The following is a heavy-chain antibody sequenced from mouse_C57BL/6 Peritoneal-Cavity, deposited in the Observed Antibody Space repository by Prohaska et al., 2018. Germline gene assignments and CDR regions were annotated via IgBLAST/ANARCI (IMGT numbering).Heavy chain of an antibody. Sequence: QVQLQQSGPELVKPGASVKISCKASGYAFSSSWMNWVKQRPGKGLEWIGRIYPVDGDTNDNGKFKGNATLTADKSSSTAYRQLSSLTSEDSAVYFCTTSSGYGDYWGQGTTLTVSS. CDR2: IYPVDGDT. J-gene: IGHJ2*01. D-gene: IGHD3-2*02. V-gene: IGHV1-82*01. CDR1: GYAFSSSW. CDR3: TTSSGYGDY.